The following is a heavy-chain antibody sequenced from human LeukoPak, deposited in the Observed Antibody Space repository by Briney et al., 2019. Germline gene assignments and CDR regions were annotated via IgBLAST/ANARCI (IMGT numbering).Heavy chain of an antibody. Sequence: PGGSLRLSCAASGFTFSSYWMSWVRQAPGKGLAWVANIKQDGSEEYYVDSVKGRFTISRDNAKNSLYLQMNSLRAEDTAVYYCATTGYSSSWYYFDFWGQGTLVTVSS. CDR2: IKQDGSEE. CDR3: ATTGYSSSWYYFDF. CDR1: GFTFSSYW. V-gene: IGHV3-7*01. J-gene: IGHJ4*02. D-gene: IGHD6-13*01.